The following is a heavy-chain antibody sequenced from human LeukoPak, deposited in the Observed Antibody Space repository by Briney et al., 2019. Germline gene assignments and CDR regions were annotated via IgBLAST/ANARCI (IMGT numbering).Heavy chain of an antibody. CDR1: VRSFSGYY. V-gene: IGHV4-34*01. CDR3: ARSLYASSNNWFDP. J-gene: IGHJ5*02. D-gene: IGHD6-19*01. CDR2: INHSGST. Sequence: SETLSLTCAVYVRSFSGYYGSWIRQPPGKGLEWIGEINHSGSTNYNPSLKSRVTISVDTSKNQFSLKLSSVTAADTAVYYCARSLYASSNNWFDPWGQGTLVTVSS.